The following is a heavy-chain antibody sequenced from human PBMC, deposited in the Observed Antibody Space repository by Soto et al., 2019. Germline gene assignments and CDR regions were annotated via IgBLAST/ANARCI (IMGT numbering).Heavy chain of an antibody. D-gene: IGHD3-10*01. CDR1: GYSFTSFG. J-gene: IGHJ5*02. V-gene: IGHV1-18*01. CDR2: ISAYNGNT. CDR3: ARDHFLKGRLDP. Sequence: QVQLVQSGAEVKKPGASVKVSCKASGYSFTSFGISWVRQAPGHGLEWIGWISAYNGNTNYAQNFQGRVTMTKDTSTRTAYTALWSLRSDDPDVYFCARDHFLKGRLDPGGQGTLITVSS.